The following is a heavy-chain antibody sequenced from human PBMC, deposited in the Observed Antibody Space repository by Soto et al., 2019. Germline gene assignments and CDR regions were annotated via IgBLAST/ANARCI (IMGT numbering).Heavy chain of an antibody. J-gene: IGHJ4*02. D-gene: IGHD3-22*01. V-gene: IGHV3-30*18. CDR3: AKDGRDSSGYYNYYFDY. Sequence: QVQLVESGGDVVQPGRSLRLSCAASGFTFSSYGMHWVRQAPGKGLEWVAVISYDGSNKYYADSVKGRFTISRDNSKNTLYLQMNSLRAEDTAVYYCAKDGRDSSGYYNYYFDYWGQGTLVTVSS. CDR2: ISYDGSNK. CDR1: GFTFSSYG.